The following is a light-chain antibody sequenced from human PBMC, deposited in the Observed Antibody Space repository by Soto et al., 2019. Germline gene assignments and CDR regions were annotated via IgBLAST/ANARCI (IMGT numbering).Light chain of an antibody. CDR1: SSDVGGYNY. Sequence: QSVLTQPRSVSGSPGQSVTISCTGTSSDVGGYNYVSWYQQHPGKAPKLMIYDVSKRPSGVPDRSSGSKSGNTASLTISGLQAEDEADYYCCSYAGSYTFVFGGGTKLTVL. J-gene: IGLJ2*01. CDR2: DVS. V-gene: IGLV2-11*01. CDR3: CSYAGSYTFV.